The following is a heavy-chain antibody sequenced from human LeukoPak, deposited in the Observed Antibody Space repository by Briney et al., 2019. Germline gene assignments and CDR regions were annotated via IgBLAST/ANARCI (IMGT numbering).Heavy chain of an antibody. D-gene: IGHD6-13*01. V-gene: IGHV3-13*01. CDR3: ARSRPLGYYGMDV. J-gene: IGHJ6*02. CDR2: IGTAGDT. Sequence: GGSLRLSCAASGFTFSSYDMHWVRHATGKGLEWVSAIGTAGDTYYPGSVKGRFTISRENAKNSLYLQMNSLRAGDTAVYYCARSRPLGYYGMDVWGQGTTVTVSS. CDR1: GFTFSSYD.